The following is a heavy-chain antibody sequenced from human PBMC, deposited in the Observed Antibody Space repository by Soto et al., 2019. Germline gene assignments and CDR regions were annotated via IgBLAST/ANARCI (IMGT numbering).Heavy chain of an antibody. V-gene: IGHV4-30-4*01. D-gene: IGHD6-6*01. CDR3: ARSLSASSGWFDP. J-gene: IGHJ5*02. CDR1: GDSIGSGDFY. Sequence: QVHLQESGPGLLKPSQTLSLTCAVSGDSIGSGDFYWTWIRQSPGKGLEYIGYISKSGRTYYNPSLKRRPIISFDTSKSQFFLSLSSVTAADTAMYYCARSLSASSGWFDPWGQGTLVTVSS. CDR2: ISKSGRT.